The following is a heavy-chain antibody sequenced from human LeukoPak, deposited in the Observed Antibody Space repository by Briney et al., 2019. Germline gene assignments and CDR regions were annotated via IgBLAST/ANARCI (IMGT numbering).Heavy chain of an antibody. CDR1: GVSISSGGYY. V-gene: IGHV4-30-4*02. Sequence: SDTLSLTCNVSGVSISSGGYYWSWIRQPPGTGLEWIGNIYYSGSTYYNPSLKSRVTISVDTSKNQFSLKLSSVTAADTAVYYCARVGPGVWFDYWGQGTLVTVSS. CDR3: ARVGPGVWFDY. CDR2: IYYSGST. D-gene: IGHD3-16*01. J-gene: IGHJ4*02.